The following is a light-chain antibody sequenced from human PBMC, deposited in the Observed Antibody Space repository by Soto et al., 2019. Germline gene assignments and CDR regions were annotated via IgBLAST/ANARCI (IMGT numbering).Light chain of an antibody. Sequence: DIQMPQSPSTLSASIGDRVTITCRASQSIRRWLAWYQQKPGKAPKLLIYQASSLESGILSRFSGSGSGTEFSLTISSLQPDDFATYYCQQYNGYPYTFGQGTKLEI. J-gene: IGKJ2*01. CDR3: QQYNGYPYT. CDR1: QSIRRW. V-gene: IGKV1-5*03. CDR2: QAS.